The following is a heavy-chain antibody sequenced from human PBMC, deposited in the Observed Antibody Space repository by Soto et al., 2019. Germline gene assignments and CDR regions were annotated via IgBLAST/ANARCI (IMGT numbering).Heavy chain of an antibody. Sequence: GGSLRLSCAASGFTLSSYSMNWVRQAPGKGLEWVSYISSSSSTIYYADSVKGRFTISRDNAKNSLYLQMNSLRDEDTAVYYCARFPGSGGGSWIQLWLPYYYYGMDVWGQGTTVTVSS. CDR2: ISSSSSTI. V-gene: IGHV3-48*02. J-gene: IGHJ6*02. CDR1: GFTLSSYS. CDR3: ARFPGSGGGSWIQLWLPYYYYGMDV. D-gene: IGHD5-18*01.